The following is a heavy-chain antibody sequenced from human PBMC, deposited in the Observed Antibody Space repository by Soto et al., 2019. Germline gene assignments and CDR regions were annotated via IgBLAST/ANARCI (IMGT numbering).Heavy chain of an antibody. CDR1: GYTFTSYG. Sequence: GSVKVSCKASGYTFTSYGISWVRQAPGQGLEWMGWISAYNGNTNYAQKLQGRVTITTDTSTSTAYMELRSLRSDDTAVYYCARDVRSLYYYGMDVWGQGTTVTVSS. V-gene: IGHV1-18*01. D-gene: IGHD3-10*01. J-gene: IGHJ6*02. CDR2: ISAYNGNT. CDR3: ARDVRSLYYYGMDV.